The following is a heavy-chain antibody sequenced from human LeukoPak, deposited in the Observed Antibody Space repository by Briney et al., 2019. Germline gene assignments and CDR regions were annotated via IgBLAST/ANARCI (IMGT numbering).Heavy chain of an antibody. D-gene: IGHD6-13*01. J-gene: IGHJ4*02. CDR3: ARLSLLVGFHLDN. Sequence: SETLSLTCTVSRDTISPYHWDWIRQPPGKGLEGIGYIYYSGSTSYNPSLKSRVTISVDTSKNQFSLELNSVTGADTAVYYCARLSLLVGFHLDNWGQGSLVTVSS. CDR2: IYYSGST. V-gene: IGHV4-59*08. CDR1: RDTISPYH.